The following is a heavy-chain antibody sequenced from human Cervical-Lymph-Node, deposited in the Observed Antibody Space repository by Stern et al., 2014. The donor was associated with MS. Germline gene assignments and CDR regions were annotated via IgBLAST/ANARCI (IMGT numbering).Heavy chain of an antibody. D-gene: IGHD5/OR15-5a*01. J-gene: IGHJ6*02. Sequence: QDQLVQSGAQVKKPGASVKVSCKGSGYTFIRYYIHWVRQAPGQGLEWMAIVNANGGSARYAQKFQGRVTMASDTSTSTVSMELSSLRSEDTAVYYCATLYDSSGNYGMEVWGQGTTVIVSS. V-gene: IGHV1-46*01. CDR1: GYTFIRYY. CDR2: VNANGGSA. CDR3: ATLYDSSGNYGMEV.